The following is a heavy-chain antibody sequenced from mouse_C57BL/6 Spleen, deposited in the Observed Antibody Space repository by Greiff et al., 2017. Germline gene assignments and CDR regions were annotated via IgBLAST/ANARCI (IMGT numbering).Heavy chain of an antibody. CDR2: IYPGDGDT. D-gene: IGHD1-1*01. V-gene: IGHV1-82*01. CDR1: GYAFSSSW. J-gene: IGHJ4*01. Sequence: QVQLQQSGPELVKPGASVKISCKASGYAFSSSWMNWVKQRPGKGLEWIGRIYPGDGDTNYNGKFKGKATLTADKSSSTAYMQLSSLTSEDSAVYFCARSVNYGSSVYSMDYWGQGTSVTVSS. CDR3: ARSVNYGSSVYSMDY.